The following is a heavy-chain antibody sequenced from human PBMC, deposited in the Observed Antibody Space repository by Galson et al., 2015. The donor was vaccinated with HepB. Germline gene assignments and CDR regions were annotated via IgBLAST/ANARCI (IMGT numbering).Heavy chain of an antibody. J-gene: IGHJ6*03. Sequence: SLRLSCAASGFTFSSYGMHWVRQAPGEGLEWVAVIWYDGSNKYYADSVKGRFTISRDNSKNTLYLQMNSLRAEDTAVYYCAREEGDYYGSGDYYYMDVWGKGTTVTVSS. CDR3: AREEGDYYGSGDYYYMDV. CDR2: IWYDGSNK. V-gene: IGHV3-33*01. CDR1: GFTFSSYG. D-gene: IGHD3-10*01.